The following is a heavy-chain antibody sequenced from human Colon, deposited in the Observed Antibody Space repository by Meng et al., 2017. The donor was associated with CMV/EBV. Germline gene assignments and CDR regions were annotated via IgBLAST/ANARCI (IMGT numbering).Heavy chain of an antibody. CDR1: GFTFSDYG. CDR2: VLYDGSRK. CDR3: VKDQCRG. V-gene: IGHV3-30*02. J-gene: IGHJ4*02. Sequence: QVQLVESGGGVVQPGGSLALSCAASGFTFSDYGMHWLRQAPGKGLEWVAFVLYDGSRKYYGDSVKGRFSISRDNSKNTLYLQMNSLRADDTAVYYCVKDQCRGWGQGTLVTVSS. D-gene: IGHD3-10*01.